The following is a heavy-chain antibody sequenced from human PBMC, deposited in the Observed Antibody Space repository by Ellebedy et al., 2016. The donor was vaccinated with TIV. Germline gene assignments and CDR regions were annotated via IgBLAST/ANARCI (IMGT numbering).Heavy chain of an antibody. D-gene: IGHD6-19*01. CDR3: APGDSSGWYGYFQN. CDR2: INPNSGGT. V-gene: IGHV1-2*02. J-gene: IGHJ1*01. Sequence: ASVKVSXXASGYTFTGYYMHWVRQAPGQGLEWMGWINPNSGGTNYAQKFQGRVTMTRDTSISTAYMELSRLRSDDTAVYYCAPGDSSGWYGYFQNWGQGTLVTVSS. CDR1: GYTFTGYY.